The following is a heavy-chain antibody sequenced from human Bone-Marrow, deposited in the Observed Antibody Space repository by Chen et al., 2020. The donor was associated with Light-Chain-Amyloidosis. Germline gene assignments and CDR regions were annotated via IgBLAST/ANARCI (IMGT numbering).Heavy chain of an antibody. CDR1: GFTFGDYA. V-gene: IGHV3-49*05. J-gene: IGHJ4*02. CDR3: TRDETIFGVVIPRGY. CDR2: IRSKAYCGTT. D-gene: IGHD3-3*01. Sequence: EVQLVESGGGLVKPGRSLRLSCTASGFTFGDYAMSWFRQAPGKGLEWVGFIRSKAYCGTTEYAASVKGRFTIARDDSKSIAYLQMNSLKTEDTAVYYCTRDETIFGVVIPRGYWGQGTLVTVSS.